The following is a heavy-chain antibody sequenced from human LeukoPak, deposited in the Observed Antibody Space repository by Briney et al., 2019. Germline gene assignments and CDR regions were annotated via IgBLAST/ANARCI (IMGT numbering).Heavy chain of an antibody. CDR1: GYTFTSYA. Sequence: GASVKVSCKASGYTFTSYAMHWVRQAPGQRLEWMGWINAGNGNTKYSQKFQGRVTITRDTSASTAYMELSSLRSEDTAVYYCARELQWLVPNGSWDYWGREPWSPSPQ. V-gene: IGHV1-3*01. J-gene: IGHJ4*02. D-gene: IGHD6-19*01. CDR3: ARELQWLVPNGSWDY. CDR2: INAGNGNT.